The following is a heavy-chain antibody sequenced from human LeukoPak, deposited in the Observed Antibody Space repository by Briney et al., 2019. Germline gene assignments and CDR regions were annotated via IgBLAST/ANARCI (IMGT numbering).Heavy chain of an antibody. CDR3: ARGDTTAGGFDP. D-gene: IGHD6-13*01. V-gene: IGHV4-34*01. CDR2: INHSGST. J-gene: IGHJ5*02. CDR1: GGSFSGYY. Sequence: PSETLSLTCAVYGGSFSGYYWSWIRQPPGKGLEWIGEINHSGSTNYNPSLKSRVTISVDTSKNQFSLKLSSVTAADTAVYYCARGDTTAGGFDPWGQGTLVTVSS.